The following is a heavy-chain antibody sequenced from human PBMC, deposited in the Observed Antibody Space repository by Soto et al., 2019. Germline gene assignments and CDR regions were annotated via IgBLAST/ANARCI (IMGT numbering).Heavy chain of an antibody. V-gene: IGHV3-23*01. CDR3: AKVTADFWSGYYPYPNYFDY. CDR1: GFTFSSYA. J-gene: IGHJ4*02. CDR2: ISGSGGST. Sequence: GGSLRLSCAASGFTFSSYAMSWVRQAPGKGLEWVSAISGSGGSTYYADSVKGRFTISRDNSKNTLYLQMNSLRAEDTAVYYCAKVTADFWSGYYPYPNYFDYWGQGTLVTV. D-gene: IGHD3-3*01.